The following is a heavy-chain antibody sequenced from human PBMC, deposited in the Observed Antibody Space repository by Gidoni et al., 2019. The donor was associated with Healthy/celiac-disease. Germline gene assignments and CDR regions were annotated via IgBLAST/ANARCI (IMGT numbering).Heavy chain of an antibody. Sequence: QVQLVQSGAEVKKPGASVKVSCKASGYTFTGYYMHWVRQAPGQGLEWMGWINPNSGGTNYAQKFQGWVTMTRDTSISTAYMELSRLRSDDTAVYYCARVRSSSAGGDAFDIWGQGTMVTVSS. D-gene: IGHD6-6*01. CDR1: GYTFTGYY. J-gene: IGHJ3*02. V-gene: IGHV1-2*04. CDR3: ARVRSSSAGGDAFDI. CDR2: INPNSGGT.